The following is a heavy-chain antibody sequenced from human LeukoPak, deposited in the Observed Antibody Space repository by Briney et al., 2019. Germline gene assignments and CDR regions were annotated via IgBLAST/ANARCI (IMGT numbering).Heavy chain of an antibody. CDR3: AKTPSGSYYLFGHFDY. J-gene: IGHJ4*02. CDR2: ISGSGGST. CDR1: GFTFSSYA. D-gene: IGHD1-26*01. Sequence: GGSLRLSCAASGFTFSSYAMSWVRQAPGKGLEWVSAISGSGGSTYYADSVKGRFTISGDNSKNTLYLQMNSLRAEDTAVYYCAKTPSGSYYLFGHFDYWGQGTLVTVSS. V-gene: IGHV3-23*01.